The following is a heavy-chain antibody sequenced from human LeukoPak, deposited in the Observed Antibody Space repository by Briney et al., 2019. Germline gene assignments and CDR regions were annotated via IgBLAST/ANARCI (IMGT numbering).Heavy chain of an antibody. CDR3: ARGSSGGDN. D-gene: IGHD3-22*01. CDR1: GFTFSDYT. V-gene: IGHV3-21*01. J-gene: IGHJ4*02. CDR2: ISSRSDYI. Sequence: GGSLRFSCAASGFTFSDYTMNWVRQAPGKGLEWVSSISSRSDYIHYADSVKGRFTISRDNAKNSLFLQMNSLRADDTAVYYCARGSSGGDNWGQGTLVTVSS.